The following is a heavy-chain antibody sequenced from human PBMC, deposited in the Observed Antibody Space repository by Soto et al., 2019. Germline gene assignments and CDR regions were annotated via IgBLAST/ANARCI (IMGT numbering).Heavy chain of an antibody. CDR1: GFTFGDFG. V-gene: IGHV3-49*03. Sequence: PGGSLRLSCTGSGFTFGDFGMSWFRQAPGKGLEWLSFIGSKGYGGTTESAASVRGRFITSRDDSKSIAYLQMNSLKTEDTAVYYCASLTSWSQEYYYGMDVWGQGTTVTVSS. J-gene: IGHJ6*02. CDR3: ASLTSWSQEYYYGMDV. CDR2: IGSKGYGGTT. D-gene: IGHD2-2*01.